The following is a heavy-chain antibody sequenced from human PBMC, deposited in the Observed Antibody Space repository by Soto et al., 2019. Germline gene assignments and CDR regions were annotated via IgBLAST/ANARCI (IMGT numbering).Heavy chain of an antibody. Sequence: PSETLSLTCTVSGGSISSYYWSWIRQPPGKGLEWIGYIYYSGSTNYNPSLKSRVTISVDTSKNQFSLKLSSVTAADTAVYYCARDNEYSSGWPLFDYWGQGTLVTVSS. V-gene: IGHV4-59*01. CDR2: IYYSGST. CDR3: ARDNEYSSGWPLFDY. D-gene: IGHD6-19*01. CDR1: GGSISSYY. J-gene: IGHJ4*02.